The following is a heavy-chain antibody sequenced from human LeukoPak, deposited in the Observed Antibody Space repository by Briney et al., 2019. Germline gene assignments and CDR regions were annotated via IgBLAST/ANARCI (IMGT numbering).Heavy chain of an antibody. D-gene: IGHD3-16*01. J-gene: IGHJ4*02. CDR2: ISSSSSYI. V-gene: IGHV3-21*01. CDR1: GFTFSSYS. CDR3: ARETLGEPGVINY. Sequence: PGGSLRLSCAASGFTFSSYSMNWVRQAPGKGLEWVSSISSSSSYIYYADSVKGRFTISRDNAKNSLYLQMNSLRAEDTAVYYCARETLGEPGVINYWGQGTLVTVSS.